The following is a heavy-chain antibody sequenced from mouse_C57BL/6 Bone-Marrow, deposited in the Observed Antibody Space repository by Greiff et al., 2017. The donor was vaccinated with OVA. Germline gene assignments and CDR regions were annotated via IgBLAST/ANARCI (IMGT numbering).Heavy chain of an antibody. CDR2: IYPGDGDT. V-gene: IGHV1-82*01. J-gene: IGHJ3*01. D-gene: IGHD3-2*02. CDR1: GYAFSSSW. CDR3: ARSEKLRPFAY. Sequence: QVQLQQSGPELVKPGASVKISCKASGYAFSSSWMNWVKQRPGKGLEWIGRIYPGDGDTNYNGKFKGKATLTADKSSSTAYMQLSSLTSEDSAVYFCARSEKLRPFAYWGQGTLVTVSA.